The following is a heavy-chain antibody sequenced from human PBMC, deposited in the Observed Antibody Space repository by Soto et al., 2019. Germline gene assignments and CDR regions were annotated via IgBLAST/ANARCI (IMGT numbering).Heavy chain of an antibody. CDR1: GYAFTSYS. J-gene: IGHJ5*01. CDR3: ARSIDAAGSFDS. CDR2: INADNGNT. V-gene: IGHV1-3*01. Sequence: GASVKGSFKAAGYAFTSYSMQCGRQAPGQRREGMGWINADNGNTKYSQKFQGRVTITRDTSASTAYMELSSLRTEDTAVHYCARSIDAAGSFDSWGQGTMVTVSS. D-gene: IGHD3-10*01.